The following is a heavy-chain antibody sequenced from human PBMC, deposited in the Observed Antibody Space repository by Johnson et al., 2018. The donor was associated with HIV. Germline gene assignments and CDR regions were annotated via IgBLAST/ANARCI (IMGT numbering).Heavy chain of an antibody. CDR3: ARDPNGDYFGAFEF. CDR2: IRYDGSNK. D-gene: IGHD4-17*01. CDR1: GFTFSSYA. Sequence: QVQLVESGGGVVQPGRSLRLSCAASGFTFSSYAMHWVRQAPGKGLEWVAFIRYDGSNKYYADSVKGRFTISRDNSKNTLYLQMNSLRAEDTAVYYCARDPNGDYFGAFEFWGQGTAVTVS. J-gene: IGHJ3*01. V-gene: IGHV3-33*08.